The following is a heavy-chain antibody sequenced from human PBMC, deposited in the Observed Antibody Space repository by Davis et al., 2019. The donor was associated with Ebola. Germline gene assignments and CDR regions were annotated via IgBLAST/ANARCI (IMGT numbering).Heavy chain of an antibody. J-gene: IGHJ6*03. D-gene: IGHD4-23*01. CDR1: GYTFTGYY. CDR2: INPNSGGT. Sequence: ASVKVSCKASGYTFTGYYMHWVRQAPGQGLEWMGWINPNSGGTNYAQKFQGWVTMTRDTSISTAYMELSRLRSDDTAVYYCARGPVHGGNRYYYYYYYMDVWGKGTTVTVSS. CDR3: ARGPVHGGNRYYYYYYYMDV. V-gene: IGHV1-2*04.